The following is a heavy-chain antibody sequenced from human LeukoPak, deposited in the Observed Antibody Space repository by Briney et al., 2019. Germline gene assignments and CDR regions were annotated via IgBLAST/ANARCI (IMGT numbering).Heavy chain of an antibody. CDR3: ARDGLVGSSTSWGRVIDNWFDP. J-gene: IGHJ5*02. Sequence: VASVKVSCKASGYTFTSYYMHWVRQAPGQGLEWMGIINPSGGSTSYAQKFQGRVTMTRDMSTSTVYMELSSLRSEDTAVYYCARDGLVGSSTSWGRVIDNWFDPWGQGTLVTVSS. D-gene: IGHD2-2*01. CDR2: INPSGGST. V-gene: IGHV1-46*01. CDR1: GYTFTSYY.